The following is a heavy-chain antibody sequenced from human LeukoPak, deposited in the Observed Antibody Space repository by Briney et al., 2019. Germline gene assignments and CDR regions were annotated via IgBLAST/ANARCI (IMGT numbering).Heavy chain of an antibody. CDR1: GIALSNYG. J-gene: IGHJ4*02. D-gene: IGHD3-22*01. CDR2: LSDTGGRT. CDR3: AKRGVVIRVILVGFHKEAYYFDS. Sequence: PGGSLRLSCAVSGIALSNYGMTWVRQASGKGLEWVAGLSDTGGRTNYADSVKGRFTISRDNPKNTLYLQMNSLRAEDTAVYFCAKRGVVIRVILVGFHKEAYYFDSWGQGALVTVSS. V-gene: IGHV3-23*01.